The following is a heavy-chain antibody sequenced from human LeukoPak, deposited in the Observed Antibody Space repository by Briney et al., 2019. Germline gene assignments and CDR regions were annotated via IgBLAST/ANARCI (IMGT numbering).Heavy chain of an antibody. V-gene: IGHV3-7*01. CDR2: IKQDGSEK. CDR3: ARADYDSSGYLSFFDY. D-gene: IGHD3-22*01. Sequence: GGSLRLSCAASGFTFSSYWMSWVRQAPGRGLECVANIKQDGSEKYYVDSVKGRFTISRDNAKNSLYLQMNSLRAEDTAVYYCARADYDSSGYLSFFDYWGQGTLVTVSS. CDR1: GFTFSSYW. J-gene: IGHJ4*02.